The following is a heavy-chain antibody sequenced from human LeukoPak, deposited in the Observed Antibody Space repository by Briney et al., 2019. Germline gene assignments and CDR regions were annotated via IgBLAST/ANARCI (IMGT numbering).Heavy chain of an antibody. J-gene: IGHJ5*02. CDR2: IYYSGST. V-gene: IGHV4-59*01. D-gene: IGHD2-8*01. Sequence: SETLSLTCTVSGGSISSYYWSWIRQPPGKGLEWIGYIYYSGSTNYNPSLKSRVTISVDTSKNQFSLKLSSVTAADTAVYYCARGPIVLMVYAVEGRFDPWGQGTLVTVSS. CDR1: GGSISSYY. CDR3: ARGPIVLMVYAVEGRFDP.